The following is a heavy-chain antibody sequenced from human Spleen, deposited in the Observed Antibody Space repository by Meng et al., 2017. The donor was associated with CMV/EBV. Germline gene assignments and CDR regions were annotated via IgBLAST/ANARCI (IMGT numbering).Heavy chain of an antibody. D-gene: IGHD6-19*01. J-gene: IGHJ4*02. CDR3: ARDSSGWYDGYFDS. V-gene: IGHV4-34*01. CDR2: INHGGST. CDR1: GGSFSPYD. Sequence: VYGGSFSPYDWSWIRQSPGKGLEWLGKINHGGSTFYNPSLKSRVTISLDMSKNQFSLGLTSVTAADTAVYYCARDSSGWYDGYFDSWGQGTLVTVSS.